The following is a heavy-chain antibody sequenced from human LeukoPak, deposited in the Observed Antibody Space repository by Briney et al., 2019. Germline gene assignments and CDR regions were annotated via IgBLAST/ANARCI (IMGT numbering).Heavy chain of an antibody. Sequence: GRSLRLSCAASGFTFGSYGMQWVRQAPGMGPEWVSVISHDGTVRHYADSVKGRFTISRDSSTNRLYLQMDSLRTEDTAVYYCAKEGSQYASSWFDHWGQGTLVTVSS. CDR1: GFTFGSYG. J-gene: IGHJ5*02. D-gene: IGHD2-2*01. V-gene: IGHV3-30*18. CDR3: AKEGSQYASSWFDH. CDR2: ISHDGTVR.